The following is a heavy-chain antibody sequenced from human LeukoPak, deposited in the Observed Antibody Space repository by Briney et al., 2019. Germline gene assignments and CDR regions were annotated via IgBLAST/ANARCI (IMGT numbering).Heavy chain of an antibody. CDR2: ISYDGSNK. J-gene: IGHJ6*03. CDR1: GFTFSSYA. D-gene: IGHD6-13*01. CDR3: ARSDSSSWNHYYYYYMGV. V-gene: IGHV3-30*01. Sequence: GGSLRLSCAASGFTFSSYAMHWVRQAPGKGLEWVAVISYDGSNKYYADSVKGRFTISRDNSKNTLYLQMNSLRAEDTAVYYCARSDSSSWNHYYYYYMGVWGKGTTVTVSS.